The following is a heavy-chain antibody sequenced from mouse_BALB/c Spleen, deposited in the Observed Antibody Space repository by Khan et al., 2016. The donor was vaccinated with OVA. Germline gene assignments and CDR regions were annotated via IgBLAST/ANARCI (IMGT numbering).Heavy chain of an antibody. V-gene: IGHV1S29*02. Sequence: VQLQQSGPELVKPGASVRISCKTSGYTFTDFNLDWVKQSHGKSLEWIGYIFPNDGGTGYNQKFKTKATLTVDSSSSTAYIELRSLTSEDSAVYYCARSGYGSFAYWGPGTLVTVSA. CDR3: ARSGYGSFAY. J-gene: IGHJ3*01. D-gene: IGHD1-2*01. CDR2: IFPNDGGT. CDR1: GYTFTDFN.